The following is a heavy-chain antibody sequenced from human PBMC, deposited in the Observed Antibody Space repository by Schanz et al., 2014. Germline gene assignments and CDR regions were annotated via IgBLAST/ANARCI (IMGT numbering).Heavy chain of an antibody. J-gene: IGHJ3*02. D-gene: IGHD3-16*01. CDR3: AREGAI. CDR2: IYSGGST. Sequence: VVESGGGLVKPGGSLRLSCAASGFPFSNAYMAWLRQVPGKGLEWVAVIYSGGSTFYTDSVKGRFTISRDNSKNTLYLQMNSLIAEDTAVYYCAREGAIWGQGTMVTVSS. CDR1: GFPFSNAY. V-gene: IGHV3-66*01.